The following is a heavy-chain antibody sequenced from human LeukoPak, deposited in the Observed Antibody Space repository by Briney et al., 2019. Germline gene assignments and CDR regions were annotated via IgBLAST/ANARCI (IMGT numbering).Heavy chain of an antibody. Sequence: ASVKVSCKASGYTFISYGISWVRQAPGQGLEWMGWMNPNSGNTGYAQELQGRVTMTRNTSISTAYMELSSLRSEDTAVYYCAREGRAAVDYWGQGTLVTVSS. CDR2: MNPNSGNT. D-gene: IGHD6-19*01. J-gene: IGHJ4*02. V-gene: IGHV1-8*02. CDR3: AREGRAAVDY. CDR1: GYTFISYG.